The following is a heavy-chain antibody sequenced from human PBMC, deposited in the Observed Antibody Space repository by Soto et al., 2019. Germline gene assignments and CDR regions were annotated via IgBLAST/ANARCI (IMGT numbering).Heavy chain of an antibody. Sequence: LSLTCTVSGGSISSGGYYWSWIRQHPGKGLEWIGYIYYSGSTYYNPSLKSRVTISVDTSKNQFSLKLSSVTAADTAVYYCARVVPAADNWFDPWGQGTLVTVSS. CDR3: ARVVPAADNWFDP. V-gene: IGHV4-31*03. CDR2: IYYSGST. D-gene: IGHD2-2*01. CDR1: GGSISSGGYY. J-gene: IGHJ5*02.